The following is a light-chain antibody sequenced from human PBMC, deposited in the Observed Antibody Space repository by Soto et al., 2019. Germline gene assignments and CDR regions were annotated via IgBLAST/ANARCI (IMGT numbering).Light chain of an antibody. CDR1: QSTSTW. CDR2: EAS. CDR3: QQHITYPYA. J-gene: IGKJ1*01. V-gene: IGKV1-5*03. Sequence: DIQMTQSPSTLSASVGDRVTITCRAIQSTSTWLAWYQQRPGKTPKLLISEASKLESGVPSRFSGSGSGTEFTLTISSLQPDDFATYYCQQHITYPYAFGQGTKVEIK.